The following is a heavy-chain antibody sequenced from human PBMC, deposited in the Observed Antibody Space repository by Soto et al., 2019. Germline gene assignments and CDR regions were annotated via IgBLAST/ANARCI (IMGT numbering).Heavy chain of an antibody. CDR2: IFYSGST. V-gene: IGHV4-59*08. CDR3: ARRYGRAFDI. Sequence: QVQLQESGPGLVKPSETLSLTCTVSGGSXXXXXXXWIRQPPGKGLEWIGYIFYSGSTDYNPSLKSRFTISVDTXXXQFSLKXSSVTAADTAVYYCARRYGRAFDIWGQGTMVTVSS. J-gene: IGHJ3*02. D-gene: IGHD4-17*01. CDR1: GGSXXXXX.